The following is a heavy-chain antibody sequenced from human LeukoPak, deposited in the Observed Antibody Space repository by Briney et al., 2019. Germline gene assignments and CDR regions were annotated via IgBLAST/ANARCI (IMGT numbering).Heavy chain of an antibody. V-gene: IGHV3-64*01. CDR3: ARDSSYSHYNWFDP. Sequence: PGGSLRLSCAVSGITLSNYGMSWVRQAPGKGLEYVSAISSDGRYTYYANSVKGRFTISRDNSKNTLFLQMGSLRAEDMAVYYCARDSSYSHYNWFDPWGQGTLVTVSS. D-gene: IGHD4-11*01. J-gene: IGHJ5*02. CDR1: GITLSNYG. CDR2: ISSDGRYT.